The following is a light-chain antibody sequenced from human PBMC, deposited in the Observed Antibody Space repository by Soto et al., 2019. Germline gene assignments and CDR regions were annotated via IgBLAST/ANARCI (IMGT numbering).Light chain of an antibody. CDR3: MQGTHWPWT. Sequence: DVVMTQSPLSLPVTLGQPASISCRSSQSLIHSDGSTYLSWFQQRPGQSPRRLIYEVSDRDSGVSDRFSGSGSVTDFALKFSGVEAEDVGVYYCMQGTHWPWTFGQGTEVEIK. V-gene: IGKV2-30*02. CDR2: EVS. CDR1: QSLIHSDGSTY. J-gene: IGKJ1*01.